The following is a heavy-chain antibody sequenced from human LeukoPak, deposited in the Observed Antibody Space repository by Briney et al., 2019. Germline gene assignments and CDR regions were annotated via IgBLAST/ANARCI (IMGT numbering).Heavy chain of an antibody. CDR1: GFTFSSYW. CDR3: ARDTVFGVIIGPRMDV. CDR2: IKPDGSDK. J-gene: IGHJ6*02. D-gene: IGHD3-3*01. Sequence: PGGSLRLSCAASGFTFSSYWMSCVRQAPGEGLEWVAIIKPDGSDKYYVDSVEGRFTISRDNAKNSLYLQMNSLRAEDTAVYYCARDTVFGVIIGPRMDVWGQGTTVTVSS. V-gene: IGHV3-7*01.